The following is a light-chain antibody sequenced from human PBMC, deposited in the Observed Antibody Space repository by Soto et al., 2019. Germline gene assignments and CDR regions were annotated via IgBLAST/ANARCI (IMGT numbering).Light chain of an antibody. J-gene: IGLJ1*01. CDR2: DVS. CDR1: SSDVGGYNY. Sequence: QSVLTQPASVSGSPGQSITISCTGTSSDVGGYNYVSWYQQHPGKAPKLMIYDVSNRPSGVSNRFSGSKSGNTASLTISGLQDEDEADYYCSSYTSSSTPGFGTGTKVTVL. V-gene: IGLV2-14*01. CDR3: SSYTSSSTPG.